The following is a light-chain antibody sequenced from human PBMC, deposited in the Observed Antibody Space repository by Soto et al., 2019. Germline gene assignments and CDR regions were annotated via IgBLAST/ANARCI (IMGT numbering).Light chain of an antibody. Sequence: DIQMTQSRSTLSASVGDRVTITCRASQPITAWLAWYQQKPGKAPNLLIYDASDLQSGVPSRFSGSGSGTEFTLTITGLQPDDFATYYCQQYNLYPYTFGQGTKLEIK. CDR2: DAS. CDR1: QPITAW. J-gene: IGKJ2*01. V-gene: IGKV1-5*01. CDR3: QQYNLYPYT.